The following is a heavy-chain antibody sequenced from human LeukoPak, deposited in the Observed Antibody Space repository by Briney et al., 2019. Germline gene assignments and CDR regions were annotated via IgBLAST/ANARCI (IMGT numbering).Heavy chain of an antibody. CDR3: AADDLTRGY. CDR2: IVVGSGNT. Sequence: GTSVKVSCRASGFTFTNSAIQWVRQARGQRLEWIGWIVVGSGNTNYAQKFQERVTITRDMSTSTAYMGLNSLRFEDTAVYYCAADDLTRGYWGQGTLVTVSS. V-gene: IGHV1-58*02. CDR1: GFTFTNSA. J-gene: IGHJ4*02.